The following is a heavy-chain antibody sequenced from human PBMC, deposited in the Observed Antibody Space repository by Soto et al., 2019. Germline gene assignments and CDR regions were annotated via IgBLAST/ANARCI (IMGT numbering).Heavy chain of an antibody. CDR2: IYTAGII. CDR1: GDSISDYY. V-gene: IGHV4-4*07. CDR3: ASGKSRNYFDF. J-gene: IGHJ4*02. Sequence: QVQLQESGPGLVKPSETLSLNCSVSGDSISDYYWTWLRQPAGKAPEWIGRIYTAGIIIYNPALKRRVTVSLDTSINQFSLKLNSVTAADTAVYYCASGKSRNYFDFWGQGALVTVSS. D-gene: IGHD3-3*01.